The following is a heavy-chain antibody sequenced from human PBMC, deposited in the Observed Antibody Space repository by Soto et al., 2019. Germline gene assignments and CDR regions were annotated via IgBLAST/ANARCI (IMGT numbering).Heavy chain of an antibody. CDR3: ARMVVTAFGYYYYGMDV. CDR1: GFTFSSYG. Sequence: QVQLVESGGGVVQPGRSLRLSCAASGFTFSSYGMHWVRQAPGKGLEWVAVIWYDGSNKYYADSVKGRFTISRDNSKNTLYLQMNSLRAEDTAVYYGARMVVTAFGYYYYGMDVWGQGTTVTVSS. J-gene: IGHJ6*02. V-gene: IGHV3-33*01. D-gene: IGHD2-21*02. CDR2: IWYDGSNK.